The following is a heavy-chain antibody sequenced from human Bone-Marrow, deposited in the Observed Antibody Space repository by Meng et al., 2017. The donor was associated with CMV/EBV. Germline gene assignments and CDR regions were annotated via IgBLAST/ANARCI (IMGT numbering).Heavy chain of an antibody. Sequence: SETLSLTCTVAGGSITSSSYYWGWIRQPPGKGLEWIGSIYHSGSTYYNPSLKSRVTISVDTSKNQFSLKLSSVTAADTAVYYCVRGTRGTPADYWGQGTLVTVSS. CDR3: VRGTRGTPADY. V-gene: IGHV4-39*07. CDR1: GGSITSSSYY. J-gene: IGHJ4*02. D-gene: IGHD1-1*01. CDR2: IYHSGST.